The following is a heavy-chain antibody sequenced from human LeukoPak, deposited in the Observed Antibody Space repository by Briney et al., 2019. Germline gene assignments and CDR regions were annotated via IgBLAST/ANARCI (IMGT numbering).Heavy chain of an antibody. V-gene: IGHV3-23*01. Sequence: GGSLRLSCAASGFTFSSYAMSWVRQAPGKGLEWVSAISGSGGSTYYADSVKGRFTISRDNSKNTLYLQMNSLRAEDTAVYYCARDNRKWLVRWGMSYYFDYWGQGTLVTVSS. CDR2: ISGSGGST. CDR3: ARDNRKWLVRWGMSYYFDY. CDR1: GFTFSSYA. D-gene: IGHD6-19*01. J-gene: IGHJ4*02.